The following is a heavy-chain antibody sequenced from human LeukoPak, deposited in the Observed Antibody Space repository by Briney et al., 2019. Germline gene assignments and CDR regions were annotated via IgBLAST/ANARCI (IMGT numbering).Heavy chain of an antibody. V-gene: IGHV3-53*01. D-gene: IGHD1-26*01. CDR3: ARRSYYDLDYFDY. J-gene: IGHJ4*02. CDR1: GFTVSSNY. CDR2: IYSGGST. Sequence: GGSLRLSCAASGFTVSSNYMSWVRQAPGKGLEWVSIIYSGGSTFYADSVKGRFTISRDNSKNTLYLQMNSLRAEDTAVYYCARRSYYDLDYFDYWGQGTLVTVSS.